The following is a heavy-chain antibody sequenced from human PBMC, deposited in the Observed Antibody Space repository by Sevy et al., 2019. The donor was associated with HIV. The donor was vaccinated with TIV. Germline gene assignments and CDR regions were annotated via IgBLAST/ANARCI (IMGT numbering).Heavy chain of an antibody. CDR3: ARVPGAVIAAGPYHFDY. CDR1: GFIFSSNV. CDR2: ISYDGSNK. V-gene: IGHV3-30*03. J-gene: IGHJ4*02. Sequence: GGSLRLSCAASGFIFSSNVMHWVRQAPGKGLEWVSGISYDGSNKEYADSVKGRFTISRDNAKNTLYLQMNSPRPEDTAVYYCARVPGAVIAAGPYHFDYWGQGTLVTVSS. D-gene: IGHD6-13*01.